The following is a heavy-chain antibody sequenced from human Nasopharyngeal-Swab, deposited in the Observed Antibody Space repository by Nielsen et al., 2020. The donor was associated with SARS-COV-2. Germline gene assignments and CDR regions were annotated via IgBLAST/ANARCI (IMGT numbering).Heavy chain of an antibody. CDR2: INPNSGGT. CDR1: GYTFTGYY. D-gene: IGHD3-9*01. Sequence: ASVKVSCKASGYTFTGYYMHWVRQAPGQGLEWMGWINPNSGGTNYAQKFQGRVTMTRDTSISTAYMELSRLRSDDTAVYYCARGDYDILTGYYYYGMDVWGQGTTVTVSS. J-gene: IGHJ6*02. V-gene: IGHV1-2*02. CDR3: ARGDYDILTGYYYYGMDV.